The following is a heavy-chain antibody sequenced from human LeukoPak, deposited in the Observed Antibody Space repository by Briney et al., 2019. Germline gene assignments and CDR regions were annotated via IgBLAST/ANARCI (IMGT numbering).Heavy chain of an antibody. CDR2: IYYSGST. V-gene: IGHV4-59*01. CDR3: ASALYSSGYYYPFDY. Sequence: SETLSLTCTVSGGSISSYYWSWIRQPPGKGLEWIGYIYYSGSTNYNPSLKSRVTISVDTSKNQFSLKLSSVTAADTAVYYCASALYSSGYYYPFDYWGRGTLVTVSS. CDR1: GGSISSYY. J-gene: IGHJ4*02. D-gene: IGHD3-22*01.